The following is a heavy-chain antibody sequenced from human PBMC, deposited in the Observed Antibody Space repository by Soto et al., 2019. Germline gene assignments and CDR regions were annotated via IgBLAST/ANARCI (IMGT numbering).Heavy chain of an antibody. CDR1: GFAFGNFG. D-gene: IGHD3-16*01. Sequence: QVPLVESGGGVVQPGRSLRLACAASGFAFGNFGMHRFRQAPGQGLEWVALISPNGGNKDYGASVKGRFTISRDNDQNTVFLQMNSLRGDDTALYFCAREGRFGSFFDYWGQGTLVTVSS. V-gene: IGHV3-30*03. CDR2: ISPNGGNK. J-gene: IGHJ4*02. CDR3: AREGRFGSFFDY.